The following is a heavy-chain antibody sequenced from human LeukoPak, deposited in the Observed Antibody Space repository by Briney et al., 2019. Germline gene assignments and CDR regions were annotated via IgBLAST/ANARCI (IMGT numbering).Heavy chain of an antibody. CDR1: GFNLSSYG. Sequence: GGSLRLSCAASGFNLSSYGMHWVRQAPGKGLEWVTFIRYDGSNKYYADSVKGRFIISRDNSKNTLYLQMNSLRADDTAVYYCAKDERNYYDSSGPFDYWGQGTLVTVSS. CDR2: IRYDGSNK. D-gene: IGHD3-22*01. J-gene: IGHJ4*02. V-gene: IGHV3-30*02. CDR3: AKDERNYYDSSGPFDY.